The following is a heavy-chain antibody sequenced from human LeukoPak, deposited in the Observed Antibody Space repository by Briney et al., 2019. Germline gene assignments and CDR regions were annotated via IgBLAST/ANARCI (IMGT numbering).Heavy chain of an antibody. CDR2: INSDGSST. Sequence: PGGSLRLSCAASGFTFSSYWMHWVRQALGKGLVWVSRINSDGSSTSYADSVKGRFTISRDNAKNTLYLQMNSLRAEDTAVYYCAKDYAVGAMGSPDYWGQGTLVTVSS. CDR1: GFTFSSYW. J-gene: IGHJ4*02. V-gene: IGHV3-74*01. D-gene: IGHD1-26*01. CDR3: AKDYAVGAMGSPDY.